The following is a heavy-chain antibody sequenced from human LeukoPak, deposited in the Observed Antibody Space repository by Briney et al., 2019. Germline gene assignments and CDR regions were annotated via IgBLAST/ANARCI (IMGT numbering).Heavy chain of an antibody. D-gene: IGHD3-22*01. CDR3: ARGHDTSGPWRD. CDR2: ISSSGSFT. V-gene: IGHV3-11*05. CDR1: GFTFSDYY. J-gene: IGHJ4*02. Sequence: GGSLRLSCAASGFTFSDYYMSWIRQAPGKGLEWVSYISSSGSFTNYADSVKGRFTISRDNAKKSLYLLMNSLRAEDVALYYCARGHDTSGPWRDWGQGTLVTVSS.